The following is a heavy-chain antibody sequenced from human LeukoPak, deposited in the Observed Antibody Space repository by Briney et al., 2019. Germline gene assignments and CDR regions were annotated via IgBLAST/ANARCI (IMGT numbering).Heavy chain of an antibody. Sequence: SGGSLRLSCAASGFTDNTHYMSWVRQAPGKGLEWVSVIYGGGTTYYADSVKGRFTISRDDSKNTLYLQMNSLRAEDTAMYYCAASYGDYPFDYWGQGTLVTVSS. CDR1: GFTDNTHY. J-gene: IGHJ4*02. CDR2: IYGGGTT. CDR3: AASYGDYPFDY. V-gene: IGHV3-53*01. D-gene: IGHD4-17*01.